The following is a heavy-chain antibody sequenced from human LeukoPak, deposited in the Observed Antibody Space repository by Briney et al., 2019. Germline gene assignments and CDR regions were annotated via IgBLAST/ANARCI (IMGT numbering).Heavy chain of an antibody. CDR3: ASPFVCVDTAMDAGCYFDY. CDR2: ISSSSSYI. Sequence: GGSLRLSCAASGFTFSSYSMNWVRQAPGKGLEWVSSISSSSSYIYYADSVKGRFTISRDNAKNSLYLQMNSLRAEDTAVYYCASPFVCVDTAMDAGCYFDYWGQGTLVIVSS. J-gene: IGHJ4*02. D-gene: IGHD5-18*01. V-gene: IGHV3-21*01. CDR1: GFTFSSYS.